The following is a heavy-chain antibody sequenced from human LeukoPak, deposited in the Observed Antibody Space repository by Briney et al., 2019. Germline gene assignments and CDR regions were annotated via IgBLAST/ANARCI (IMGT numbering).Heavy chain of an antibody. D-gene: IGHD6-6*01. CDR1: GDSIPSYY. CDR2: ILYTGSA. J-gene: IGHJ6*03. Sequence: SETLSPTCNVSGDSIPSYYWSWIRRPPGKRLEWIGFILYTGSANYNPSLESRISISVDTSKSQFSLTVKSVTAADTAVYYCARVRRVSSSYSTNYYYMDVWGKGTTVTVSS. V-gene: IGHV4-59*01. CDR3: ARVRRVSSSYSTNYYYMDV.